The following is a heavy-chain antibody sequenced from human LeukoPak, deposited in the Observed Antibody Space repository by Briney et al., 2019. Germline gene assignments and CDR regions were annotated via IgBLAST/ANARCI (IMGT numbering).Heavy chain of an antibody. D-gene: IGHD2-8*02. CDR1: GFTFSSYA. Sequence: GGSLRLSCAASGFTFSSYAMYWVRQAPGKGLEWVAVISYDGSNKYYADSVKGRFTISRDNSKNTLYLQMNSLRAEDTAVYYCASEKELNWNYYYYGMDVWGQGTTVTVSS. CDR3: ASEKELNWNYYYYGMDV. V-gene: IGHV3-30-3*01. J-gene: IGHJ6*02. CDR2: ISYDGSNK.